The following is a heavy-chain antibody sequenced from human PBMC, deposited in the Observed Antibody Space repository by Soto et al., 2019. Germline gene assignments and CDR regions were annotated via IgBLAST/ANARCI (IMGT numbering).Heavy chain of an antibody. V-gene: IGHV1-18*01. CDR1: GYTFTSYG. D-gene: IGHD3-22*01. Sequence: GESLKISCKASGYTFTSYGISWVRQAPGQGLEWMGWISAYNGNTNYAQKLQGRVTMTTDTSTSTAYMELRSLRSDDTAVYYCAREGGYYDSSGADYWGQGTLVTVS. J-gene: IGHJ4*02. CDR3: AREGGYYDSSGADY. CDR2: ISAYNGNT.